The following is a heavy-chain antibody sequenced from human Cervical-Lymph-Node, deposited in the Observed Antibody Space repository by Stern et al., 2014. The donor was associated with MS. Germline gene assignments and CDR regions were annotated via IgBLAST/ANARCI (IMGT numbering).Heavy chain of an antibody. D-gene: IGHD3-10*01. V-gene: IGHV3-33*01. CDR2: IWDDGSNK. CDR1: GFTFSSYG. CDR3: ARGSVLLWFGESHYFDY. Sequence: MQLVESGGGVVQPGRSLRLSCAASGFTFSSYGMHWVRQAPGKGLEWAAVIWDDGSNKYYADSVKGRFTISRDNSKNTLYLQMNSLRAEDTAVYYCARGSVLLWFGESHYFDYWGQGTLVTVSS. J-gene: IGHJ4*02.